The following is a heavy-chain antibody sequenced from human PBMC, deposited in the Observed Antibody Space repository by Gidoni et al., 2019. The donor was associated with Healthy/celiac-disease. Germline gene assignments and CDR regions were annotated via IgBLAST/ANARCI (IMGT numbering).Heavy chain of an antibody. D-gene: IGHD3-10*01. V-gene: IGHV3-20*04. CDR3: ARYRFTYFDY. Sequence: VQLVASGGGVVRPGGSLSISCAASGFTFDAYGMSWVRQAPGKGLEWVSGINGNGGSTGYADSVKGRFTISRDNAKNSLYLQMNSLRAEDTALYYCARYRFTYFDYWGQGTLVTVSS. CDR1: GFTFDAYG. J-gene: IGHJ4*02. CDR2: INGNGGST.